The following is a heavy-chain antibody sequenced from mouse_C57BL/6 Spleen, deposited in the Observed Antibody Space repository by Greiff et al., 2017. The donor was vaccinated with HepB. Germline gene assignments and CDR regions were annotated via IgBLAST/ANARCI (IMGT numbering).Heavy chain of an antibody. J-gene: IGHJ3*01. V-gene: IGHV1-4*01. CDR1: GYTFTSYT. CDR3: ARSNYSNYAGWAY. Sequence: VQLQQSGAELARPGASVKMSCKASGYTFTSYTMHWVKQRPGQGLEWIGYINPSSGYTKYNQKFKDKATLTADKSSSTAYMQLSSLTSEDSAVYYCARSNYSNYAGWAYWGQGTLVTVSA. CDR2: INPSSGYT. D-gene: IGHD2-5*01.